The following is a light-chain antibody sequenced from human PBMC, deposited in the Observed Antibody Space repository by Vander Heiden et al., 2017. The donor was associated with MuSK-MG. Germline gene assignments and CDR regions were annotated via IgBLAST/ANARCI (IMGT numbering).Light chain of an antibody. CDR2: GAS. Sequence: EMLLTQSPGTLSLSPGERAPLSCRAIRSVSDSSFAWSRRKTGQAPRLLIYGASSRATGIPDRVSGRWSGKDFNPHISRLEPEDFSGDYRPPDVTAPITFGQGTRLEIK. CDR1: RSVSDSS. V-gene: IGKV3-20*01. CDR3: PPDVTAPIT. J-gene: IGKJ5*01.